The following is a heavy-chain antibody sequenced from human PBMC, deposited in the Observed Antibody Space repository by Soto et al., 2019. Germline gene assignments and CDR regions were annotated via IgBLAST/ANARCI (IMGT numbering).Heavy chain of an antibody. CDR3: ARLMVGYCSSTNCFGANYFDY. J-gene: IGHJ4*02. CDR2: INDDGSNT. CDR1: GFTFSSYA. Sequence: PGGSLRLSCAASGFTFSSYAMSWVRQAPGKGLEKVSDINDDGSNTYYVGSVKGRFTISRDNAKNSLYLQMNSLRAEDTAVYYCARLMVGYCSSTNCFGANYFDYWGQGALVTVS. D-gene: IGHD2-2*01. V-gene: IGHV3-7*01.